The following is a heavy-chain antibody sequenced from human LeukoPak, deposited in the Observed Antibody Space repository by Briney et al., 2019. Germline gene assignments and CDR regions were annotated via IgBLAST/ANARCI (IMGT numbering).Heavy chain of an antibody. D-gene: IGHD2-2*01. J-gene: IGHJ4*02. CDR3: ASPLGYCTTTTCYGDY. V-gene: IGHV4-39*01. Sequence: SETLSLTCTVSGGSISGSSYCWGWIRQPPGKGLEWIGSIYHSGNTYYNPSLKSRVTISVDTSKSQFSLKLSSVTAADTAVYYCASPLGYCTTTTCYGDYWGQGTLVTVSS. CDR2: IYHSGNT. CDR1: GGSISGSSYC.